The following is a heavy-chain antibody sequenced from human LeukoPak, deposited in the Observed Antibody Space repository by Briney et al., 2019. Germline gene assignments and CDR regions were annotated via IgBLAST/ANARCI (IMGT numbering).Heavy chain of an antibody. Sequence: PGGSLRLSCAASGFTFSSYAMSWDRQAPGKGLEWVSGISATGDDTYYANSVKGRFTISRDNSENTLSLQMNSLRAEDTGVYYCAKEGAGIEGTGYFDNWGQGTLVTVSS. CDR3: AKEGAGIEGTGYFDN. J-gene: IGHJ4*02. CDR2: ISATGDDT. CDR1: GFTFSSYA. D-gene: IGHD1-26*01. V-gene: IGHV3-23*01.